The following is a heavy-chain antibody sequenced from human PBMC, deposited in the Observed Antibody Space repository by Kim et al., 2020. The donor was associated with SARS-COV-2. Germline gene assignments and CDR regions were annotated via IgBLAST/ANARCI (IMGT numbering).Heavy chain of an antibody. V-gene: IGHV4-34*01. J-gene: IGHJ5*02. D-gene: IGHD3-22*01. CDR3: ARSPSGYYFNWFDP. Sequence: NPSLKSRVTISVDTSKNQFSLKLSSVTAADTAVYYCARSPSGYYFNWFDPWGQGTLVTVSS.